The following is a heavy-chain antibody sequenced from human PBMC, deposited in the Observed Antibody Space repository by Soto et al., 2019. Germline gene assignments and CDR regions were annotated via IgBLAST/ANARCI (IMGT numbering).Heavy chain of an antibody. D-gene: IGHD1-20*01. V-gene: IGHV3-74*01. Sequence: GGSLRLSCSASGFTFRSYCMHWVRQAPGKGLVWVSRINSDGSSTSYADSVKGRFTISRDNAKNTLYLQMNSLRAEDTAVYYCARENNWNDGFDYWGQGTLVTVSS. CDR3: ARENNWNDGFDY. J-gene: IGHJ4*02. CDR2: INSDGSST. CDR1: GFTFRSYC.